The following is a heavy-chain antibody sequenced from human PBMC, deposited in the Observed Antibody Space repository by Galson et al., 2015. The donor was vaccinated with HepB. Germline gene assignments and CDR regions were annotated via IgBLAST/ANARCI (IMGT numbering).Heavy chain of an antibody. Sequence: SVKVSCKASGFTFTSYGIHWVRQAPGQRLEWTGWINAGTGNTKYSKNFQGRVTITSDASASTAYMELNNLRSEDTAVYCCARGVTLVRGVISDMDVWGQGTTVTVSS. V-gene: IGHV1-3*01. D-gene: IGHD3-10*01. CDR1: GFTFTSYG. J-gene: IGHJ6*02. CDR2: INAGTGNT. CDR3: ARGVTLVRGVISDMDV.